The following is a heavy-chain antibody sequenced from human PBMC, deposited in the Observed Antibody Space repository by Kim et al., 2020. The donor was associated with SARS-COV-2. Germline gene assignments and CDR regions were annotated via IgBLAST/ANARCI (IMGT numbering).Heavy chain of an antibody. CDR1: GFTLSGYW. Sequence: GGSLRPSCAASGFTLSGYWMSWVRQAPGKGLEWVANIKDDGSQKYYVDSVKGRFTISRDNAKNSLFLQMNFLRAEDTAVYYCARETPGGAVTIDLLGQGILVTVSS. CDR2: IKDDGSQK. D-gene: IGHD4-17*01. J-gene: IGHJ4*02. CDR3: ARETPGGAVTIDL. V-gene: IGHV3-7*01.